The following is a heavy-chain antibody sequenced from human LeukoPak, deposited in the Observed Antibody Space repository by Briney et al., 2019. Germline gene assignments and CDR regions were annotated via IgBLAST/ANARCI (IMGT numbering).Heavy chain of an antibody. CDR2: INHSGST. J-gene: IGHJ4*02. D-gene: IGHD7-27*01. V-gene: IGHV4-34*01. Sequence: SETLSLTCAVYGGSFSGYYWSWIRQPPGKGLEWIGEINHSGSTNYNPSLKSRVTISVDTSKNQFSLKLSSVTAADTAVYYCGRDGLTGDRIDYWGQGTLVTVSS. CDR1: GGSFSGYY. CDR3: GRDGLTGDRIDY.